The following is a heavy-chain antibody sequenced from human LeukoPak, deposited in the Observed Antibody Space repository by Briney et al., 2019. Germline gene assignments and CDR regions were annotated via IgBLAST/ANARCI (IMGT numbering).Heavy chain of an antibody. J-gene: IGHJ4*02. Sequence: SETLSLTCTVSGGSISSGDYYWSWIRQPPGKGLEWIGYIYYSGSTYYNPSLKSRVTISVDTSKNQFSLKLSSVTAADTAVYYCARVGFWDYHFDYWGQRTLVTVSS. CDR1: GGSISSGDYY. CDR3: ARVGFWDYHFDY. D-gene: IGHD1-7*01. CDR2: IYYSGST. V-gene: IGHV4-30-4*01.